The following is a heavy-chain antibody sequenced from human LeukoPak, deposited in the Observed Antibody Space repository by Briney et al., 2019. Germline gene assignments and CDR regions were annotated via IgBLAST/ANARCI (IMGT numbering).Heavy chain of an antibody. CDR2: IYPGDSDT. D-gene: IGHD3-22*01. J-gene: IGHJ5*02. Sequence: GESLKISCKGSGYSFTSYWIGWVRQMPGKGLECMGIIYPGDSDTRYSPSFQGQVTMSADKSISAAYLQWSSLKASDTAMNYCARYPYYYDSSGYYYDHWGQGTLVTVSS. V-gene: IGHV5-51*01. CDR1: GYSFTSYW. CDR3: ARYPYYYDSSGYYYDH.